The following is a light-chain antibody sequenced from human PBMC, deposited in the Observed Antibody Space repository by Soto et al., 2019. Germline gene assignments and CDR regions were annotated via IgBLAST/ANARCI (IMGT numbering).Light chain of an antibody. V-gene: IGLV6-57*04. CDR2: ENN. CDR1: GGSIAGNY. CDR3: QSYDNTNVI. Sequence: NFMLTQPHSVSESAGKTITISCTRSGGSIAGNYVQWYQQRPGSAPSTVLFENNQRPSGVPDRFSGSIDRSSNSASLTISGLKTEDESVYYCQSYDNTNVIFGGGTKLTVL. J-gene: IGLJ2*01.